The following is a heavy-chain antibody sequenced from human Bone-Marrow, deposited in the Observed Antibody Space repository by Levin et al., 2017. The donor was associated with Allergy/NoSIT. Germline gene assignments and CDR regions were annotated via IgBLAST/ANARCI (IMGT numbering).Heavy chain of an antibody. CDR2: VFHTGTT. V-gene: IGHV4-38-2*02. J-gene: IGHJ4*02. Sequence: NASETLSLTCSVSGSSIRSAYYWGWIRQTPGKGLEWIGSVFHTGTTSYNPSLQSRVTMSRDTSKNPFSLQLRSVTAADTAIYYCVRDGGYQLLPLLSYFDYWGQGVLVTVSS. CDR1: GSSIRSAYY. D-gene: IGHD1-26*01. CDR3: VRDGGYQLLPLLSYFDY.